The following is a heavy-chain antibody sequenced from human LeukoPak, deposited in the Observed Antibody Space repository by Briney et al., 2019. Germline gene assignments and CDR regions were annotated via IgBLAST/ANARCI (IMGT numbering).Heavy chain of an antibody. D-gene: IGHD5-18*01. V-gene: IGHV4-39*01. Sequence: PGGSLRLSCAASGFTVSSNYMSWVLQPPGKGLEWIGSIYYSGSTYYNPSLKSRVTISVDTSKNQFSLKLSSVTAADTAVYYCARHIGGRSYGKYYYYGMDVWGQGTTVTVSS. J-gene: IGHJ6*02. CDR1: GFTVSSNY. CDR2: IYYSGST. CDR3: ARHIGGRSYGKYYYYGMDV.